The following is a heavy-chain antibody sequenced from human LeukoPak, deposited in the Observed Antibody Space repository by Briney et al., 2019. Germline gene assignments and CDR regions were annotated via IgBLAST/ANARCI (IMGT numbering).Heavy chain of an antibody. Sequence: GGSLRLSCAASGFTFSSYAMNWVRQAPGEGPEWVATIKQDGSEKKYLDSVRGRFSVSRDNARNSLYLQMDSLRAEDTAVYYCAKLKDSATRYDYWGQGTLVTVSS. J-gene: IGHJ4*02. CDR2: IKQDGSEK. D-gene: IGHD5-18*01. CDR3: AKLKDSATRYDY. CDR1: GFTFSSYA. V-gene: IGHV3-7*01.